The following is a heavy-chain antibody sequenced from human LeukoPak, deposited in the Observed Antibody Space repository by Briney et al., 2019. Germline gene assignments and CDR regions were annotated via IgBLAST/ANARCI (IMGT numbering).Heavy chain of an antibody. Sequence: PGGSLRLSCAVSGLTFSSYWMSWVRQAPEKGLEWVSTISGSGGGTYYADSVKGRFTISRDDSKNTLYLQMSSLRAEDTAAYYCAKDRSSSWTWTIDYWGQGTLVTVFS. V-gene: IGHV3-23*01. D-gene: IGHD6-13*01. J-gene: IGHJ4*02. CDR3: AKDRSSSWTWTIDY. CDR1: GLTFSSYW. CDR2: ISGSGGGT.